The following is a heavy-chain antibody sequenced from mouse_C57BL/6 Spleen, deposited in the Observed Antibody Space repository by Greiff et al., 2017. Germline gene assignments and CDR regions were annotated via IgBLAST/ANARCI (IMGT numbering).Heavy chain of an antibody. Sequence: VQLQQSGPELVKPGASVKISCKASGYAFSSSWMNWVKQRPGKGLEWIGRIYPGDGDTNYNGKFKGKATLTADKSSSTAYMQLSSLTSEDSAVYFCARFYDGYYESAYWGQGTLVTVSA. J-gene: IGHJ3*01. CDR2: IYPGDGDT. CDR1: GYAFSSSW. V-gene: IGHV1-82*01. CDR3: ARFYDGYYESAY. D-gene: IGHD2-3*01.